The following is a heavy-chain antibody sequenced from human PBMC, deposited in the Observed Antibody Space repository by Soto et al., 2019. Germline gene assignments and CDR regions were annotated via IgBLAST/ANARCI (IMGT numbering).Heavy chain of an antibody. D-gene: IGHD3-22*01. J-gene: IGHJ4*02. CDR3: ATTNGVDSYNSAY. Sequence: QVQLQESGPGLVKPSQTLSLTCTVSGDSINSYDHFWTWIRQKPGKGLEWIGYIYYSGATYYDPSLVTRVSISLDKSKNYFSLKLSSVTAADTAVYYCATTNGVDSYNSAYWGQGTLVTVSS. CDR2: IYYSGAT. CDR1: GDSINSYDHF. V-gene: IGHV4-31*03.